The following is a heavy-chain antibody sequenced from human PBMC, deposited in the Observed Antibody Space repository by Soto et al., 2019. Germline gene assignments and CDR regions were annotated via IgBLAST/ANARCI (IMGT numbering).Heavy chain of an antibody. Sequence: QVHLVQSGAEVKKPGASVKVSCKASGYTFTSYGITWVRQAPGQGLEWMGWISAHNGNTDYAQKLQGRVIVTRDTSTSTACMELRSLISDDRAVYYCARGRYGDYWGQGALVTVSS. CDR1: GYTFTSYG. V-gene: IGHV1-18*01. J-gene: IGHJ4*02. D-gene: IGHD1-1*01. CDR2: ISAHNGNT. CDR3: ARGRYGDY.